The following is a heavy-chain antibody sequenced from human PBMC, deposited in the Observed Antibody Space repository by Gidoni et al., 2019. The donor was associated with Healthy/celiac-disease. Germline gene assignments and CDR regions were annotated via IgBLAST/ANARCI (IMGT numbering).Heavy chain of an antibody. CDR2: ISGSGGST. Sequence: EVQLLESGGGLVQPGGSLRLSCAAPGFTFSSYAMSWVRQAPGKGLEWVSAISGSGGSTYYADAVMGRFTISRDNSKNTLYLQMDSLRAEDKAVYYCANTRGRFLEWLLPRDAFDIWGQGTMVTVSS. D-gene: IGHD3-3*01. V-gene: IGHV3-23*01. J-gene: IGHJ3*02. CDR3: ANTRGRFLEWLLPRDAFDI. CDR1: GFTFSSYA.